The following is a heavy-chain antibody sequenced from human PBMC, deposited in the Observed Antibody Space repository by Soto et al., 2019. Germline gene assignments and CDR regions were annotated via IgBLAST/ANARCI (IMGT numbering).Heavy chain of an antibody. CDR1: DSSFTSHG. CDR3: AIYHLELFRFDY. CDR2: ISLYNGNT. J-gene: IGHJ4*02. D-gene: IGHD2-2*01. Sequence: ASVKVSCKAYDSSFTSHGISWVRQAPGQGLEWMGWISLYNGNTNYAQQFQGRVTMTTDTSTSTAYMELRSLRSDDTAMYFCAIYHLELFRFDYWGQGTLVTVSS. V-gene: IGHV1-18*04.